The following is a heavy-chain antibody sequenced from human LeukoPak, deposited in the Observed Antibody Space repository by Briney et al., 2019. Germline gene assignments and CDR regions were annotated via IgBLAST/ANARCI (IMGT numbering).Heavy chain of an antibody. D-gene: IGHD2-15*01. J-gene: IGHJ3*02. V-gene: IGHV1-2*02. CDR1: GYTFTGYY. Sequence: PQASVKVSCTASGYTFTGYYMHWVRQAPGQGLEWMGWINPNSGGTNYAQKFQGRVTMTRDTSISTAYMELSRLRTDDTAVYYCARDRGVVVVVAATRESAFDIWGQGTMVTVSS. CDR2: INPNSGGT. CDR3: ARDRGVVVVVAATRESAFDI.